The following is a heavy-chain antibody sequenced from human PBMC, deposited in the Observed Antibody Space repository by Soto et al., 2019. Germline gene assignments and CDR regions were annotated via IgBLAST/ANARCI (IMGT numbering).Heavy chain of an antibody. Sequence: QLQLQESGPGLVKPSETLSLTCTVSGGSISSSSYYWGWIRQPPGKGLEWIGSIYYSGSTYYNPSLKSRVTISVDTSKNQFSLKLSSVTAADTAVYYCARHVVRIQSPFYWGQGTLVTVSS. D-gene: IGHD3-10*01. CDR2: IYYSGST. CDR1: GGSISSSSYY. CDR3: ARHVVRIQSPFY. V-gene: IGHV4-39*01. J-gene: IGHJ4*02.